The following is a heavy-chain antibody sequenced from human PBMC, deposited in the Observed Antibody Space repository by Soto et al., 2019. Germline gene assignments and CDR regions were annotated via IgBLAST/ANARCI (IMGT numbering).Heavy chain of an antibody. V-gene: IGHV1-8*01. CDR3: ARGVGSNYYYYYGMDV. D-gene: IGHD2-2*01. CDR2: MNPNNGNT. CDR1: GYTFTSYD. Sequence: QVQLVQSGAEVKKPGASVKVSCKASGYTFTSYDINWVRQATGQGLEWMGWMNPNNGNTGYAQKFQGRATMTRNTSISTAYMGLSSLRSEDTAVYYCARGVGSNYYYYYGMDVWGQGTTVTVSS. J-gene: IGHJ6*02.